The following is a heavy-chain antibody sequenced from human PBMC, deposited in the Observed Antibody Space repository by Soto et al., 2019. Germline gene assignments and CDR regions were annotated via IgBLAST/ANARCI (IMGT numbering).Heavy chain of an antibody. CDR1: GFTFSNYI. D-gene: IGHD3-10*01. CDR2: ILHDGNNK. V-gene: IGHV3-30-3*01. CDR3: ARDDEGGSYCDLGY. Sequence: QVQLVESGGGVVQPGRSLRLSCAASGFTFSNYIMHWFRQAPGKGLEWVAIILHDGNNKYYADSVKGRCTISRENSKNTMYLQMNSLITEDTAIYYCARDDEGGSYCDLGYWGQGTLVTVSS. J-gene: IGHJ4*02.